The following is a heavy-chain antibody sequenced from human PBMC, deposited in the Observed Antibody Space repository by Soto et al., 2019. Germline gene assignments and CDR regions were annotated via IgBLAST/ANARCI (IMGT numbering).Heavy chain of an antibody. D-gene: IGHD2-15*01. CDR1: GLSLNNYA. CDR3: SDWRAGGPVNLDP. CDR2: TDVLDGA. V-gene: IGHV3-23*01. J-gene: IGHJ5*02. Sequence: GGSLRLSCVVSGLSLNNYAIAWVRHAPGKGLEFVSTTDVLDGAWYSDSVRGRLAISRDVSRNTVYLQMSSLRVEDTAIYFCSDWRAGGPVNLDPWGPGTRVTVSS.